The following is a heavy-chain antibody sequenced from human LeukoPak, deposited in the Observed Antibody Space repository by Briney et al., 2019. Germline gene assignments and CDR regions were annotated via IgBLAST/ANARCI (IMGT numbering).Heavy chain of an antibody. CDR2: IRYDGNNK. J-gene: IGHJ5*02. Sequence: GGSLRLSCGASGFSISNNAMHWVRQAPGRGLEWVAFIRYDGNNKNYADSVKGRFTISRDNSRDTLYLQMNSLRADDTAVYYCTKGDDYGANTRLPKYNWFDPWGQGTLVTVSS. D-gene: IGHD4-23*01. V-gene: IGHV3-30*02. CDR3: TKGDDYGANTRLPKYNWFDP. CDR1: GFSISNNA.